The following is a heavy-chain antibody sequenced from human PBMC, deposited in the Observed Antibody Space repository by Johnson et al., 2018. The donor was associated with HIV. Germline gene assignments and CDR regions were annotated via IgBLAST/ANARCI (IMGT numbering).Heavy chain of an antibody. CDR1: EFTFSSYA. V-gene: IGHV3-30-3*01. D-gene: IGHD1-1*01. J-gene: IGHJ3*02. Sequence: RSLRLSCAASEFTFSSYAIHWVRQAPGKGLEWVAVISFDGSNKNYADSVKGRFTISRDNSKNTLFLQMNSLRPEDTAVYYCATVGRTTATAQSAFHMWG. CDR3: ATVGRTTATAQSAFHM. CDR2: ISFDGSNK.